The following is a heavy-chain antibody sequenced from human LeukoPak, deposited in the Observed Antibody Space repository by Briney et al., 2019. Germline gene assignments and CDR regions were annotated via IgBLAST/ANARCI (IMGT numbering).Heavy chain of an antibody. CDR2: ITSSGTYI. CDR3: ARDPYSGAYGNDYYYYMDV. CDR1: GFTFSNYN. D-gene: IGHD1-26*01. Sequence: GGSLRLSCAGSGFTFSNYNMNWVRQAPGKAMEWVSSITSSGTYIFYADSVKGRFTISRDNAKNSLYLQMDSLGPEDTAVYYCARDPYSGAYGNDYYYYMDVWGKGTTVTISS. J-gene: IGHJ6*03. V-gene: IGHV3-21*01.